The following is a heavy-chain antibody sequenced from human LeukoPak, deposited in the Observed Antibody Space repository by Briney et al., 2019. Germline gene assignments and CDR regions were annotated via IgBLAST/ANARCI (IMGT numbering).Heavy chain of an antibody. Sequence: GGSLRLSCAASGFTFSSDAMSWVRQAPGKGLEWVSSISSSSSYISYADSVKGRFTISRDNAKNSLYLQMNSLRAEDTAVYYCAKGLGGDSSGYFVIQHTFDIWGRGTMVTVSS. V-gene: IGHV3-21*04. CDR2: ISSSSSYI. CDR3: AKGLGGDSSGYFVIQHTFDI. D-gene: IGHD3-22*01. CDR1: GFTFSSDA. J-gene: IGHJ3*02.